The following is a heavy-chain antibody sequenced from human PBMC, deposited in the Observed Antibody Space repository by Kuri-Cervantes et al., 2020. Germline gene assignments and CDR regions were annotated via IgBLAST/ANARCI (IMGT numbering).Heavy chain of an antibody. D-gene: IGHD1-26*01. V-gene: IGHV3-30-3*02. Sequence: GESLKISFAASGFTFSSYAMHWVRQAPGKGLEWVAVISYDGSNKYYADSVKGRFTISRDNSKNTLYLQMNSLRAEDTAVYFCAKSNGWEFDYYYYGMDVWGQGTTVTVSS. CDR3: AKSNGWEFDYYYYGMDV. CDR2: ISYDGSNK. J-gene: IGHJ6*02. CDR1: GFTFSSYA.